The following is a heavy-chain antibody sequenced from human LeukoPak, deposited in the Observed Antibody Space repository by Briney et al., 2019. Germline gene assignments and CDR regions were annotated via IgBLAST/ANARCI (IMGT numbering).Heavy chain of an antibody. V-gene: IGHV3-21*01. CDR2: ISSSSSYI. D-gene: IGHD5/OR15-5a*01. CDR3: ARDRFGEDGHHSYSVPNWFDP. Sequence: GGSLRLSCAASGFTFSSYSMNWVRQAPGKGLEWVSSISSSSSYIYYADSVKGRFTISRDNAKNSLYLQMNSLRAEDTAVYYCARDRFGEDGHHSYSVPNWFDPWGQGTLVTVSS. J-gene: IGHJ5*02. CDR1: GFTFSSYS.